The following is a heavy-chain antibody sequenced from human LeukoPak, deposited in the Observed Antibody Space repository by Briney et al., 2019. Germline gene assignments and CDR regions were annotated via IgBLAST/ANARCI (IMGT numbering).Heavy chain of an antibody. CDR3: ARKYDILTGYDNWFDP. Sequence: ASVKVSCKASGYTFTGYYMHWVRQAPGQGLECMGWINPNNGATKYAEKFQGRVTMTGDTSISTGYMELSSLRSDDTAVYFCARKYDILTGYDNWFDPWGQGTLVTVSS. CDR2: INPNNGAT. CDR1: GYTFTGYY. J-gene: IGHJ5*02. D-gene: IGHD3-9*01. V-gene: IGHV1-2*02.